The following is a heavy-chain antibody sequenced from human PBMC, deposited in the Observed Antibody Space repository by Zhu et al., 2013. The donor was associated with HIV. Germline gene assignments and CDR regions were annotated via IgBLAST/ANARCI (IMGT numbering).Heavy chain of an antibody. V-gene: IGHV1-46*01. CDR3: ARRRGYDCSGGSCYSYYFDY. CDR1: GGTFSSYA. D-gene: IGHD2-15*01. Sequence: QVQLVQSGAEVKKPGSSVKVSCKASGGTFSSYAISWVRQAPGQGLEWMGIINPSGGSTSYAQKFQGRVTMTRDTSTSTVYMELSSLRSEDTAVYYCARRRGYDCSGGSCYSYYFDYWGQGTLVTVSS. J-gene: IGHJ4*02. CDR2: INPSGGST.